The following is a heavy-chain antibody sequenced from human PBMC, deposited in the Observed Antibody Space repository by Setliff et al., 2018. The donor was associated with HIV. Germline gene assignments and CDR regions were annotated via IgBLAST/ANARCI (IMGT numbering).Heavy chain of an antibody. Sequence: TLSLTCAVYGGSFSGYYWGWIRQPPGKGLEWIGEINHSGSTNYNPSLKSRVAISVDTSKNQFSVKLSSVTAADTAVYYCARGRHYSSSAPFAIDFWGQGMLVTVSS. CDR2: INHSGST. J-gene: IGHJ4*02. D-gene: IGHD6-6*01. V-gene: IGHV4-34*01. CDR3: ARGRHYSSSAPFAIDF. CDR1: GGSFSGYY.